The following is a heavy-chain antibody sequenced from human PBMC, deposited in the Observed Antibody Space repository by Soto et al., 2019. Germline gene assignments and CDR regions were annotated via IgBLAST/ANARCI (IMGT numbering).Heavy chain of an antibody. CDR1: GFTFSSYA. CDR2: ISGSGGST. Sequence: PGGSLRLSCAASGFTFSSYAMSWVRQAPGKGLEWVSAISGSGGSTYYADSVKGRFTISRENSKNTLYLQMNSLRAEDTAVYYCAKDLPILFLEWLPASLFDYWGQGTLVTVSS. V-gene: IGHV3-23*01. CDR3: AKDLPILFLEWLPASLFDY. D-gene: IGHD3-3*01. J-gene: IGHJ4*02.